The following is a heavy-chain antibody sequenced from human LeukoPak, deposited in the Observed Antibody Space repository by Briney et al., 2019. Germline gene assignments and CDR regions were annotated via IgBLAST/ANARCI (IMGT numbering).Heavy chain of an antibody. CDR2: MSPNSGNT. CDR3: ALGCSSSSYCY. D-gene: IGHD2-2*01. CDR1: GYTFTSYD. Sequence: ASVKVSCKASGYTFTSYDINWVRQATGQGLEWMGWMSPNSGNTGYSQKFQGRVTITRDTSASTAYMELSSLRSEDTAVFYCALGCSSSSYCYWGQGTLVTVSS. J-gene: IGHJ4*02. V-gene: IGHV1-8*01.